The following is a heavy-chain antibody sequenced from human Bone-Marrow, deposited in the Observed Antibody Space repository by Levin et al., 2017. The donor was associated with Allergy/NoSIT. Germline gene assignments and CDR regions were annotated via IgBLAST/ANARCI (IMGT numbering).Heavy chain of an antibody. CDR1: GGSFSDYY. CDR3: AVARGRITFGEVIVATGHLQR. Sequence: PSETLSLTCAVYGGSFSDYYWSWIRQPPGKGLEWIGEINHSRSTNYNPSLTSRVTISADTSKTQFSLNLRSVTAADTAVYFCAVARGRITFGEVIVATGHLQRWGQGTLVTVSS. D-gene: IGHD3-16*02. CDR2: INHSRST. J-gene: IGHJ1*01. V-gene: IGHV4-34*01.